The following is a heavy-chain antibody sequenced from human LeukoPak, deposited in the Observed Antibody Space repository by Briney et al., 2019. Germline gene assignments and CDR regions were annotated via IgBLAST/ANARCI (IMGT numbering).Heavy chain of an antibody. CDR2: IYHSGST. CDR1: RGPINSGDYF. J-gene: IGHJ4*02. Sequence: SETLSLTCTVSRGPINSGDYFWSWIRQPPGKGLEWIGYIYHSGSTYYNPSLKSRVTISVDRSKNQFSLQLSSVTAADTAVYYCAKDISLDTTMAFDCWGQGTLVTVSS. V-gene: IGHV4-30-2*01. CDR3: AKDISLDTTMAFDC. D-gene: IGHD5-18*01.